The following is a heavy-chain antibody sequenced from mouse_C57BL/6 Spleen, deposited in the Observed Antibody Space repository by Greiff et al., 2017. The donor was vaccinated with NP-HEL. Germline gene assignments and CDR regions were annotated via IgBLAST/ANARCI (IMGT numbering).Heavy chain of an antibody. CDR1: GYSITSGYY. Sequence: EVKLQESGPGLVKPSQSLSLTCFVTGYSITSGYYWNWIRSFPGNKLEWMGYISNDGSYNYNPSLTNRISITRDTSKNQFFLKLNSVTTEDTATYYCARGSITTGVAPDWGQGTLVTVSA. V-gene: IGHV3-6*01. J-gene: IGHJ3*01. CDR2: ISNDGSY. D-gene: IGHD1-1*01. CDR3: ARGSITTGVAPD.